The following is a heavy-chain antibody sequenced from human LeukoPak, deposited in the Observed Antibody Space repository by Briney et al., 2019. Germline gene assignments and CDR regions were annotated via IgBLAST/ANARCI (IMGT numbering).Heavy chain of an antibody. J-gene: IGHJ5*02. CDR1: GYTFTGYY. V-gene: IGHV1-2*02. Sequence: GASVKVSCKASGYTFTGYYMHWVRQAPGQGLEWMGWINPNSGGTNYAQKFQGRVTMTRDTSISTAYMELSRLRSDDTAVYYCARDSYYYDSSGQYNWFDPWGQGTLVTVSS. CDR2: INPNSGGT. D-gene: IGHD3-22*01. CDR3: ARDSYYYDSSGQYNWFDP.